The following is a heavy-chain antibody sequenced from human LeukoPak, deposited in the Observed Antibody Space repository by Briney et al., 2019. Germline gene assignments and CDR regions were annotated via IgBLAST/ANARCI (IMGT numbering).Heavy chain of an antibody. CDR2: INPNIGGT. Sequence: ASVTVSCKASGYTFTGYYMHWVRQAPGQGLEWMGWINPNIGGTNYAQKFQGRVTMTTDTSISTAYMELSRLRSDDTAVYYCARGTIAATDTFEESFTWFDPWGQGTLVTVSS. CDR1: GYTFTGYY. V-gene: IGHV1-2*02. J-gene: IGHJ5*02. CDR3: ARGTIAATDTFEESFTWFDP. D-gene: IGHD6-13*01.